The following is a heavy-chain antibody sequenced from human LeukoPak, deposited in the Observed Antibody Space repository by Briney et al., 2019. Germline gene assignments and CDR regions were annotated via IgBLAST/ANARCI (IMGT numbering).Heavy chain of an antibody. CDR2: INPNSGGT. D-gene: IGHD1-26*01. CDR1: GYTFTGYY. J-gene: IGHJ4*02. Sequence: ASVNVSCKASGYTFTGYYMHWVRQAPGQGLEWMGWINPNSGGTNYAQKFQGRVTMTRDTSISTAYMELSRLRSDDTAVYYCAREPLVGDTTPFDYWGQGTLVTVSS. CDR3: AREPLVGDTTPFDY. V-gene: IGHV1-2*02.